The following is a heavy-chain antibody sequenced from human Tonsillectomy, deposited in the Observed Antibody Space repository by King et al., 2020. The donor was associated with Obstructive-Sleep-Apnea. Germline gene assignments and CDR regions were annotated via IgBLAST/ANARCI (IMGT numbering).Heavy chain of an antibody. CDR2: IYSGGST. CDR1: GFTVSSNY. D-gene: IGHD1-7*01. Sequence: VQLVESGGNLVQPGGSLRLSCAASGFTVSSNYMSWVRQAPGKGLEWVSVIYSGGSTYYADSVKGRFTISRDNSKNTLYLQMNSLRAEDTAVYYCAMNWNYASYLNAFDIWGQGTMVTVSS. V-gene: IGHV3-66*01. J-gene: IGHJ3*02. CDR3: AMNWNYASYLNAFDI.